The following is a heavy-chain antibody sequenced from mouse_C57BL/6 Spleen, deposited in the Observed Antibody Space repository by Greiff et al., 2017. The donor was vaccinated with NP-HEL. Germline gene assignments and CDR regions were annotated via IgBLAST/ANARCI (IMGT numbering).Heavy chain of an antibody. D-gene: IGHD1-1*01. V-gene: IGHV1-85*01. J-gene: IGHJ3*01. CDR2: IYPRDGST. Sequence: VQLQQSGPELVKPGASVKLSCKASGYTFTSYDINWVKQRPGQGLEWIGWIYPRDGSTKYNEKFKGKATLTVDTSSSTAYMELHSLTSEDSAVYFCARSHYYGSSYVWFAYWGQGTLVTVSA. CDR1: GYTFTSYD. CDR3: ARSHYYGSSYVWFAY.